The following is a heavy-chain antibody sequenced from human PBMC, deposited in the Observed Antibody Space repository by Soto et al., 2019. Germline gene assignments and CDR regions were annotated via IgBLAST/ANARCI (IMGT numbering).Heavy chain of an antibody. CDR2: IYYSGTT. D-gene: IGHD1-26*01. V-gene: IGHV4-28*01. CDR3: ARRELQGPIAY. J-gene: IGHJ4*02. Sequence: QVQLQESGPGLVKPSDTLSLTCAVSGYSISSSNWWGWIRQPPGKGLEWIGYIYYSGTTYYNPSLKSRVAMSIDTCKNQFTLKLTSVTAVDTAVYDCARRELQGPIAYWGQGTLVTVSS. CDR1: GYSISSSNW.